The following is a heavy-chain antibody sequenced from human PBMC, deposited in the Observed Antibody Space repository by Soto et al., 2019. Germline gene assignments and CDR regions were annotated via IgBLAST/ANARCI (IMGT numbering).Heavy chain of an antibody. V-gene: IGHV3-74*01. CDR1: GFIFKMYW. J-gene: IGHJ4*02. CDR3: TRGPRPISTGTGAY. D-gene: IGHD3-10*01. CDR2: IYNDGTYS. Sequence: GGSLRLSCAASGFIFKMYWMHWVRQSPGKGLVWISRIYNDGTYSDYADSVRGRFTISRDNVNDTLYLQMNNLRAEDSGLYYCTRGPRPISTGTGAYWGQGTQVTV.